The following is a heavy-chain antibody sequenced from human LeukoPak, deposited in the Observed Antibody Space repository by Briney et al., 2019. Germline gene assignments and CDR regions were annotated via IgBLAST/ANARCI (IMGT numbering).Heavy chain of an antibody. CDR1: GFTFSDYY. CDR2: TSSSGSTI. D-gene: IGHD2-15*01. V-gene: IGHV3-11*04. Sequence: PGGSLRLSCAASGFTFSDYYMSWLRQAPGKGLECVSYTSSSGSTIYYVDSVKGRFTISRVKAKNSLYLQMNGLRAEDTAVYYSARVRKAAYRGNDAFDIWGQGTMVTVSS. J-gene: IGHJ3*02. CDR3: ARVRKAAYRGNDAFDI.